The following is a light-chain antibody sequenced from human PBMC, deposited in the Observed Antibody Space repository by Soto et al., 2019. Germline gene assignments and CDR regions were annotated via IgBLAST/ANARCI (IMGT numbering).Light chain of an antibody. V-gene: IGLV2-18*02. CDR2: EVS. J-gene: IGLJ2*01. Sequence: QSALTQPPSVSGSPGQSVTISFTGTSSDVGSYNRVSWYQQPPGTAPKLIIYEVSNRPSGVPDRFSGSKSGNTASLTISGLQAEDEADYYCSSYRSSNTLHVVFGGGTKLTVL. CDR1: SSDVGSYNR. CDR3: SSYRSSNTLHVV.